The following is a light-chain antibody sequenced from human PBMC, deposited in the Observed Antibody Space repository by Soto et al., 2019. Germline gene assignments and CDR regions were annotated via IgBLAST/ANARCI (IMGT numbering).Light chain of an antibody. CDR1: RSVLWTSSNKNY. Sequence: DIVMTQSPESLAVSLGERATINCKSSRSVLWTSSNKNYLAWYQQKSGQSPKLLIYWASTRASGVPDRFSGSGSGTDFTLTSSSVQAEDVAVYYCQQYYGAWTFGQGTRVEI. V-gene: IGKV4-1*01. CDR3: QQYYGAWT. CDR2: WAS. J-gene: IGKJ1*01.